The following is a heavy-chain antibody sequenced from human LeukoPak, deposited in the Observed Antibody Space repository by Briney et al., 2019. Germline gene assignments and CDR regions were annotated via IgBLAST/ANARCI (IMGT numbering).Heavy chain of an antibody. D-gene: IGHD6-6*01. CDR3: AKDGSSEYSSSNLDY. CDR1: GFTFSSYG. J-gene: IGHJ4*02. V-gene: IGHV3-30*02. Sequence: PGGSLRLSCAASGFTFSSYGMHWVRQAPGKGLEWVAFIRYDGSNKYYADSVKGRFTISRDNSKNTLYLQMNSLRAEDTAVYYCAKDGSSEYSSSNLDYWGQGTLVTVSS. CDR2: IRYDGSNK.